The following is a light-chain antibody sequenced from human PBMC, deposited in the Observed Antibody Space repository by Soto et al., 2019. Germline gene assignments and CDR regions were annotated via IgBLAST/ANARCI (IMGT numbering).Light chain of an antibody. V-gene: IGKV3-15*01. CDR3: QQYNGWPIT. CDR2: DAS. Sequence: EIVMTQSPATLSLSPGERATLSCRASQSVSRSYLAWYQQKPGQAPRLLIYDASSRATGIPARFSGSGSGTEFTLTISSLQSEDFAVYYCQQYNGWPITFGQGTRLEI. J-gene: IGKJ5*01. CDR1: QSVSRSY.